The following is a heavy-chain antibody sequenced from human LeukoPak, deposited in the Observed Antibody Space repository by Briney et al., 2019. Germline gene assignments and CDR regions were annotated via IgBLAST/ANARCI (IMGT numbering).Heavy chain of an antibody. CDR1: GGTFSSYA. V-gene: IGHV1-69*06. CDR2: IIPIFGTA. Sequence: SVKVSCKASGGTFSSYAISWVRQAPGQGLEWMGRIIPIFGTANYAQKFQGRVTITADKSTSTAYMELSSLRSEDTAVYYCARAEAGDVVVVPAATGAHYYYGMDGWGKGTTVTVSS. J-gene: IGHJ6*04. CDR3: ARAEAGDVVVVPAATGAHYYYGMDG. D-gene: IGHD2-2*01.